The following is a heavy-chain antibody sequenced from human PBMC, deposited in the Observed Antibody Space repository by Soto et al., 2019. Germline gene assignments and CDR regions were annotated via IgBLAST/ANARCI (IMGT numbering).Heavy chain of an antibody. CDR1: GFTFSSYA. CDR2: IGGSGAGT. Sequence: EVQLLESGGGLVQPGGSLRLSCAASGFTFSSYAMSWVRQAPGKGLEWVSGIGGSGAGTNYADSVKGRFTISRDNSKNTLYLQMSSLRAEDTAVYDCARGGGIAVAGTHLDYWGQGTLVTVSS. CDR3: ARGGGIAVAGTHLDY. D-gene: IGHD6-19*01. V-gene: IGHV3-23*01. J-gene: IGHJ4*02.